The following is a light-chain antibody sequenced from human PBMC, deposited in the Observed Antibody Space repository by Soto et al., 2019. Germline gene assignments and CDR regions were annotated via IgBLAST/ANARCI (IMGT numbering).Light chain of an antibody. CDR3: HHYDSSPWT. CDR1: QSVSSNY. CDR2: GAS. J-gene: IGKJ1*01. V-gene: IGKV3-20*01. Sequence: EIVLTQSPGTLSLSPGERATLACRASQSVSSNYLAWYQQKPGQALRLLIYGASSRATGIPDRISGSGSGTDFTLTSSRLEPEDFAVYYCHHYDSSPWTFGQGTKVAIK.